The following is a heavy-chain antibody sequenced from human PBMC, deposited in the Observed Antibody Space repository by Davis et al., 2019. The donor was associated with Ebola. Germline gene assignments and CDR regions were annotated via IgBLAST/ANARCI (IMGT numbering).Heavy chain of an antibody. V-gene: IGHV3-21*01. CDR1: GFTFSSNS. J-gene: IGHJ6*02. D-gene: IGHD3-10*01. CDR2: ICSSSSYI. CDR3: ARDGVLWFGELLYYYYGMDV. Sequence: PGGSLRLSCAASGFTFSSNSMNWVRQAPGKGLEWVSSICSSSSYIYYADSVKGRFTISRDNAKNSLYLQMNSLRDEDTAVYYCARDGVLWFGELLYYYYGMDVWGQGTTVTVSS.